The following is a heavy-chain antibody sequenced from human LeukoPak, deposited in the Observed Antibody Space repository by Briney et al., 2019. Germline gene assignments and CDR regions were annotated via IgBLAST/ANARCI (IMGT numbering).Heavy chain of an antibody. CDR3: ARPRGSSGWYGDGFDI. CDR2: ISSGGDIM. Sequence: GGSLRLSCAASGLRFSDYYVSWIRQAPGKGLQWVSYISSGGDIMHYADSVKGRFTSSRDNAKNSLYLQMNSLRAEDTAVYYCARPRGSSGWYGDGFDIWGQGTMVTVSS. V-gene: IGHV3-11*04. CDR1: GLRFSDYY. D-gene: IGHD6-19*01. J-gene: IGHJ3*02.